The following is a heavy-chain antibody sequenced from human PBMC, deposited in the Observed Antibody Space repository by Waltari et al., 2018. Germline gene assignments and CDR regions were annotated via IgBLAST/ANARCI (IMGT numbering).Heavy chain of an antibody. CDR2: INHGGST. Sequence: QVQLQQWGTGLLKPSETLSLTCAVYGGSFSGYYWSWIRQPPAKGLEWIGDINHGGSTNHNPSLKSVVTISVDTSKNQFDLKLVSVTAADTAVYYCASSTMLHYILDYWGQGTLVTVSS. D-gene: IGHD2-2*01. CDR1: GGSFSGYY. CDR3: ASSTMLHYILDY. V-gene: IGHV4-34*01. J-gene: IGHJ4*02.